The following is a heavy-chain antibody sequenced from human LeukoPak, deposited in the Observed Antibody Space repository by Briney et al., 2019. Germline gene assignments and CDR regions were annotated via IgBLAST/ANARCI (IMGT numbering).Heavy chain of an antibody. CDR2: IYYSGST. CDR3: AGDGVGYALN. Sequence: RSETLSLTCTVSGGSISSYYRSWIRQPPGKGLGWIGYIYYSGSTNYNPSLKSRVTISVNTSKNQFSLKLSSVTAADTAVYYCAGDGVGYALNWGQGTLVTVSS. D-gene: IGHD5-12*01. CDR1: GGSISSYY. J-gene: IGHJ4*02. V-gene: IGHV4-59*01.